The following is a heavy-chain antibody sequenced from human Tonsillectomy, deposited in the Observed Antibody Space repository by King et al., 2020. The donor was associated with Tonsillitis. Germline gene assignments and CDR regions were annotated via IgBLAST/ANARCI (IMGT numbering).Heavy chain of an antibody. J-gene: IGHJ3*02. D-gene: IGHD6-13*01. Sequence: VQLVGSGGGLVKSGGSLRLSCAASGFSFSSYTMNWVRQAPGQGLEWVSSISRSGSYIYYADSVKGRFSISRDNAKNSLYLQMNRLRAEDTAVYYCARDRVPEAGGPHDAFDIWGQGTMVTVSS. CDR3: ARDRVPEAGGPHDAFDI. V-gene: IGHV3-21*01. CDR1: GFSFSSYT. CDR2: ISRSGSYI.